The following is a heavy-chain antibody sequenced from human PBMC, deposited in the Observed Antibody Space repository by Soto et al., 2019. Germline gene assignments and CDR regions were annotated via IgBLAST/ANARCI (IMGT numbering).Heavy chain of an antibody. CDR2: IIPVFGTT. V-gene: IGHV1-69*18. D-gene: IGHD4-17*01. CDR3: ARGGTTVIYFDY. Sequence: QVQLGQSGAEVKNPGSSVKVSCKASGGSFSSYSINWVRQAPGQGLEWVGRIIPVFGTTNIAQKFQGRLTITADESTRTAYMELSSLKSEDTAVYYCARGGTTVIYFDYWCQGTLVTVSS. CDR1: GGSFSSYS. J-gene: IGHJ4*02.